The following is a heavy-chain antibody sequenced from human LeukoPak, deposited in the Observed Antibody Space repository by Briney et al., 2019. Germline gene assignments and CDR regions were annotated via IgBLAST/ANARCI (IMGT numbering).Heavy chain of an antibody. CDR2: IWYDGSNK. CDR1: GFTFSSYA. Sequence: PGGSLRLSCAASGFTFSSYAMHWVRQAPGKGLEWVAVIWYDGSNKYYADSVKGRLTISRDNSKNTLYLQMNSLRAEDTAVYYCARDLNAATVTVYGMDVWGQGTTVTGSS. V-gene: IGHV3-33*01. CDR3: ARDLNAATVTVYGMDV. D-gene: IGHD4-11*01. J-gene: IGHJ6*02.